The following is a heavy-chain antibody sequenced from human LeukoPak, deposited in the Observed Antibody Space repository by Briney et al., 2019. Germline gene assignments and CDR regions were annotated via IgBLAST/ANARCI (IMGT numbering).Heavy chain of an antibody. CDR2: IGINDNYI. CDR1: GFTFRTYN. CDR3: AKDKSIAVAQTGWFDP. V-gene: IGHV3-21*01. D-gene: IGHD6-19*01. Sequence: GGSLRLSCAASGFTFRTYNMNWVRQAPGKGLEWVSSIGINDNYIWYADSVKGRFTISRDNAKNSLYLQLDSLRAEDTAVYYCAKDKSIAVAQTGWFDPWGQGTLVTVSS. J-gene: IGHJ5*02.